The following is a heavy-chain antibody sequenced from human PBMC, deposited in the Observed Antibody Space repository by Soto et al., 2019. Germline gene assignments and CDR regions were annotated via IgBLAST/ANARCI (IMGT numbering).Heavy chain of an antibody. D-gene: IGHD2-8*01. J-gene: IGHJ6*01. CDR3: AKDGYCTNGVCYGPYYYGMDV. CDR1: GFTFSSYA. Sequence: GGSLRLSCAASGFTFSSYAMSWVRQAPGKGLEWVSAISGSGGSTYYADSVKGRFTISRDNSKNTLYLQMNSLRAEDTAVYYCAKDGYCTNGVCYGPYYYGMDVWGQGATVTVSP. V-gene: IGHV3-23*01. CDR2: ISGSGGST.